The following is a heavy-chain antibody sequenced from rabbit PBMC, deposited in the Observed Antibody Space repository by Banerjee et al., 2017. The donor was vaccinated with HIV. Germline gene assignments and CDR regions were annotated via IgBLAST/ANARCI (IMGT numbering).Heavy chain of an antibody. CDR2: IYTTSGST. CDR1: GIDFSSYYR. V-gene: IGHV1S45*01. J-gene: IGHJ4*01. CDR3: ARGSGSIYDL. Sequence: QEQLEESGGGLVKPGGTLTLTCKASGIDFSSYYRMCWVRQAPGRGLELIACIYTTSGSTWYASWAKGRFTISKTSSTTVTLQMTSLTAADTATYFCARGSGSIYDLWGPGTLVTVS. D-gene: IGHD8-1*01.